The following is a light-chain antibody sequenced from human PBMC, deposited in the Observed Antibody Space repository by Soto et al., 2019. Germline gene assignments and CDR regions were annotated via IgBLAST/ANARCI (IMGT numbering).Light chain of an antibody. V-gene: IGKV1-5*03. Sequence: DIQMTQSPSTLSASVGDRVTITCRASKSINSWLAWYQQKPGKAPKLLIYKASSLESGVPSRFSGSGSGTEFTLTISSLQPDDFATYYCQQYHSYSKTFGQGTKVEFK. CDR1: KSINSW. CDR2: KAS. CDR3: QQYHSYSKT. J-gene: IGKJ1*01.